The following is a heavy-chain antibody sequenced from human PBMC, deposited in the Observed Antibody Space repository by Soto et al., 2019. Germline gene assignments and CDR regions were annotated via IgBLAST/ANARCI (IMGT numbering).Heavy chain of an antibody. CDR3: AKDREGYSSGWKYFQH. Sequence: SGGSLRLSCAASGFTFSSYAMSWVRQAPGKGLEWVSAISGSGGSTYYADSVKGRFTISRDNSKNTLYLQMNSLRAEDTAVYYCAKDREGYSSGWKYFQHWGQGTLVTVSS. V-gene: IGHV3-23*01. D-gene: IGHD6-19*01. J-gene: IGHJ1*01. CDR2: ISGSGGST. CDR1: GFTFSSYA.